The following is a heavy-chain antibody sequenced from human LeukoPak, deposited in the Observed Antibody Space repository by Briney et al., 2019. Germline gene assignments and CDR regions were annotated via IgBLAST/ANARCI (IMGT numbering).Heavy chain of an antibody. CDR2: IIPIFGTA. CDR1: GGTFSSYA. J-gene: IGHJ4*02. Sequence: ASVKVSCKASGGTFSSYAISWVRQAPGQGLEWMGGIIPIFGTANYAQKFQGRVTITADKSTSTAYMELSSLRSEDTAVYYCAICRYSYGYLWSDYWGQGTLVTVSS. V-gene: IGHV1-69*06. CDR3: AICRYSYGYLWSDY. D-gene: IGHD5-18*01.